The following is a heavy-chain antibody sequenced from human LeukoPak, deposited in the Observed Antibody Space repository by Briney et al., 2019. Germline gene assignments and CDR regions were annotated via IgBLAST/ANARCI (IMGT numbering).Heavy chain of an antibody. Sequence: GGSLKISCEGSGYSFSTYWIGWVRQMPGKGLEWIGIIYPGDSDTRYNPSFQGQVTISADKSISTAYLQWSSLKAADTAIYYCTRLMLLQYYFDYWGQGTLVTVSS. D-gene: IGHD2-21*01. CDR3: TRLMLLQYYFDY. J-gene: IGHJ4*02. CDR1: GYSFSTYW. V-gene: IGHV5-51*01. CDR2: IYPGDSDT.